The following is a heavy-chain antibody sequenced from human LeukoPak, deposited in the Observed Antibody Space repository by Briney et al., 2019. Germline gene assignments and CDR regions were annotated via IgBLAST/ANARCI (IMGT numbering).Heavy chain of an antibody. J-gene: IGHJ3*01. D-gene: IGHD6-19*01. CDR3: ARLTVASDTDAFDL. V-gene: IGHV3-53*01. CDR1: GFTVRSNH. CDR2: IHSDGRT. Sequence: QPGGSLRLSCAAPGFTVRSNHMTWVRQAPGKGLEWVSVIHSDGRTYYADSVKGRFTISRDNSKNTLYLQMSSLRAEDTAVYYCARLTVASDTDAFDLWGQGTMVTVSS.